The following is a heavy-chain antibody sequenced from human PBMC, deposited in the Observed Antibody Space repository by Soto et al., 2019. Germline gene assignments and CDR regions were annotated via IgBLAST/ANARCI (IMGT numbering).Heavy chain of an antibody. J-gene: IGHJ5*02. Sequence: ASVNGSFKAAGYTFTGYYMHWVRQAPGQGLEWMGWINPNSGGTNYAQKFQGRVTMTRDTSISTAYMELSRLRSDDTAVYYCARAPNPYSSSSGWFDPWGQGTLVTVSS. D-gene: IGHD6-6*01. V-gene: IGHV1-2*02. CDR3: ARAPNPYSSSSGWFDP. CDR2: INPNSGGT. CDR1: GYTFTGYY.